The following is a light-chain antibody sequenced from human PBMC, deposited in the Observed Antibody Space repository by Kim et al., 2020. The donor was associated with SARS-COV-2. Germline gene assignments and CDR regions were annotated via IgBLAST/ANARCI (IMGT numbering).Light chain of an antibody. J-gene: IGLJ2*01. V-gene: IGLV4-69*01. CDR2: VNSDGCH. Sequence: ASVKPTCTLSSGQSSYRVAWHQQQPEKDPRFLMKVNSDGCHRKGDGIPDRFSGSSSGAERYLTISSLQSEDEADYYCQTWGTGIGVFGGGTQLTVL. CDR1: SGQSSYR. CDR3: QTWGTGIGV.